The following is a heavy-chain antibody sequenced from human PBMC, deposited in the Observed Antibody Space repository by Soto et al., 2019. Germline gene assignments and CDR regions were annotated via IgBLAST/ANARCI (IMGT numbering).Heavy chain of an antibody. CDR1: GDSISSGNKY. D-gene: IGHD3-16*01. Sequence: SETLSLTCTVSGDSISSGNKYWSWIRQPPGKGLEWIGYIFSSGTTYYNPSLKSRLTMSLDASQNQFSLKLNSLTDADTAVYFCARVTLPFDYYYPMDVWGQGNTVTVSS. J-gene: IGHJ6*02. V-gene: IGHV4-30-4*01. CDR2: IFSSGTT. CDR3: ARVTLPFDYYYPMDV.